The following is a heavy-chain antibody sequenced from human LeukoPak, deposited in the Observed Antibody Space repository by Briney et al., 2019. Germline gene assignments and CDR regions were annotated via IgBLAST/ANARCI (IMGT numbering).Heavy chain of an antibody. V-gene: IGHV1-69*13. CDR2: IIPMINTP. CDR3: AIFQGTYGDNENDY. Sequence: ASVKVSCKASGGTFRSYAITWVRQAPGKGLGWMGGIIPMINTPKYAQKFQGRVSITADESTSTGYMEVSSLRSEDTAVYYCAIFQGTYGDNENDYWGQGTLVTVSS. J-gene: IGHJ4*02. CDR1: GGTFRSYA. D-gene: IGHD4-17*01.